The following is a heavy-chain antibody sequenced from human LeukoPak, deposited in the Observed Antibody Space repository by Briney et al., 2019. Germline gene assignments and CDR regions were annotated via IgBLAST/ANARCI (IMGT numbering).Heavy chain of an antibody. D-gene: IGHD6-13*01. CDR2: INPSGGST. V-gene: IGHV1-46*01. J-gene: IGHJ4*02. CDR1: GYTFTSYY. Sequence: GASVKVSCKASGYTFTSYYMHWVRQAPGQGLEWMGIINPSGGSTSYAQKFQGRVTMTRDTSTSTVYMELSSLRSEDTAVYYCARDGSGIAAAGTPLDYWGQGTLVTLFS. CDR3: ARDGSGIAAAGTPLDY.